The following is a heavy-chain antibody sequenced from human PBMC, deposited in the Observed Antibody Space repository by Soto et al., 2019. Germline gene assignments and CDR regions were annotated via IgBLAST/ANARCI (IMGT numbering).Heavy chain of an antibody. CDR3: GRGRSGELVIFY. Sequence: ASVKVSCKGSGYTFTGYYIHWVRQTPGQGPEWMGEISPQTGGTKYAQKYQGRVTMTRDTSITTVYMELSNLSPDDTAVYYCGRGRSGELVIFYWGQGTLVTVSS. D-gene: IGHD1-26*01. V-gene: IGHV1-2*02. CDR1: GYTFTGYY. CDR2: ISPQTGGT. J-gene: IGHJ4*02.